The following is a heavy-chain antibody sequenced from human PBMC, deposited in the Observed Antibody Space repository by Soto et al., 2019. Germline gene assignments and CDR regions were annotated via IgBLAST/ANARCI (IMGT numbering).Heavy chain of an antibody. Sequence: PGESLRIPCKGSGYSFTSYWIGWVRQMPGKGLEWMGIIYPGDSDTRYSPSFQGQVTISADKSISTAYLQWSSLKASDTAMYYCARLVGIAARPYWFDPWGQGTLVTVSS. CDR3: ARLVGIAARPYWFDP. D-gene: IGHD6-6*01. CDR1: GYSFTSYW. V-gene: IGHV5-51*01. J-gene: IGHJ5*02. CDR2: IYPGDSDT.